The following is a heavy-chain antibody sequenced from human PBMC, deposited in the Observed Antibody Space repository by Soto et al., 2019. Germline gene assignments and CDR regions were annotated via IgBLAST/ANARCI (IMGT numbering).Heavy chain of an antibody. V-gene: IGHV2-5*01. Sequence: QITLKESGPTLVKPTQPLTLTCTFSGFSLSARGVCVCWIRQPPGKALEWLALIYWNDDKRYSPSLQSRLTTTKDASKNQVVFSMTNVDPADTATYYCAHSPWGAAPDYWGQGTLVTVSS. J-gene: IGHJ4*02. CDR1: GFSLSARGVC. D-gene: IGHD3-16*01. CDR3: AHSPWGAAPDY. CDR2: IYWNDDK.